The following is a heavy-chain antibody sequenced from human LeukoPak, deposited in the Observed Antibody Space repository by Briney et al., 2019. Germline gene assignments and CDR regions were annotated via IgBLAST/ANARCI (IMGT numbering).Heavy chain of an antibody. D-gene: IGHD6-13*01. CDR1: GFTFSSYA. CDR3: AKRDHSSSWYWNWFDP. CDR2: VSGSGGST. V-gene: IGHV3-23*01. J-gene: IGHJ5*02. Sequence: PGGSLRLSCAASGFTFSSYAMSWVRQAPGKGLEWVSAVSGSGGSTYYADSAKGRFTISRDNSKNTLYLQMNSLRAEDTAVYYCAKRDHSSSWYWNWFDPWGQGTLVTVSS.